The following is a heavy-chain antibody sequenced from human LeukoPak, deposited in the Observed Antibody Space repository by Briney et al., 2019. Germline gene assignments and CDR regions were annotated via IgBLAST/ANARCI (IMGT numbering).Heavy chain of an antibody. CDR3: ARGQGS. CDR2: IYTGGTT. Sequence: GGSLRLSCAASGFTFSSYGMSWVRQAPGKGLEWVSVIYTGGTTSYADSVKGRFTISRDNSKNTLYLQMNSLRAEDTAVYYCARGQGSWGQGTLATVSS. CDR1: GFTFSSYG. V-gene: IGHV3-66*01. J-gene: IGHJ5*02.